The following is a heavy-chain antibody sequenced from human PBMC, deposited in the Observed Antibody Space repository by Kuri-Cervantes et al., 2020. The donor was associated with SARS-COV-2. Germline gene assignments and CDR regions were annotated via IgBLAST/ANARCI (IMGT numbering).Heavy chain of an antibody. Sequence: ETLSLTCAVSGYSISSGYYWGWIRQPPGKGLEWVANIKQDGSEKYYVDSVKGRFTISRDNAKNSLYLQMNSLRAEDTAVYYCAREPQGYSGYDYFDYWGQGTLVTVSS. CDR2: IKQDGSEK. V-gene: IGHV3-7*01. J-gene: IGHJ4*02. CDR3: AREPQGYSGYDYFDY. CDR1: GYSISSGYY. D-gene: IGHD5-12*01.